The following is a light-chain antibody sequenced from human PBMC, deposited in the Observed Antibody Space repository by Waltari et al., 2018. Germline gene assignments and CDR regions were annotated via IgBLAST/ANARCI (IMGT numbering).Light chain of an antibody. Sequence: SYKLTQAPSVSVSPGQTARLTCTGDVLPKYYPQWYQQKADQAPVMIKFRDSERPPEIPGRFSASSSGTTVTLTISGVQPEDDADYYCQSGDQSGSNVFGGGTKLTVL. V-gene: IGLV3-25*03. CDR2: RDS. CDR3: QSGDQSGSNV. J-gene: IGLJ2*01. CDR1: VLPKYY.